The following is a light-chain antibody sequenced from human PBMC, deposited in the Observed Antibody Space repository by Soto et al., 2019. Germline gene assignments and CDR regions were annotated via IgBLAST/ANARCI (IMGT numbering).Light chain of an antibody. V-gene: IGKV3-11*01. J-gene: IGKJ1*01. CDR2: DAF. CDR3: QQYGSSPGT. CDR1: QFIPIH. Sequence: EIVLTQSPATLSLSKGERATLSCRASQFIPIHLAWYQQKPGQPPRLLIYDAFNRAAGIPARFSGSGSGTDFTLTISSLEPEDFAVYYCQQYGSSPGTFGQGTKVDIK.